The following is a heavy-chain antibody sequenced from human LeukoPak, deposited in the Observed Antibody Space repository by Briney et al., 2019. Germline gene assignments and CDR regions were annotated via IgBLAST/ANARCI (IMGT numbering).Heavy chain of an antibody. J-gene: IGHJ4*02. CDR2: ISGSGGST. CDR3: AKTSTYYDFWSGYGYFDY. CDR1: GFTFSSYA. V-gene: IGHV3-23*01. D-gene: IGHD3-3*01. Sequence: GGSLRLSCAASGFTFSSYAMSWVRQAPGKGLEWVSAISGSGGSTYYADSVKGRFTISRDNSKNTLYLQMNSLRAEDTAVYYCAKTSTYYDFWSGYGYFDYWGQGTLVTVSP.